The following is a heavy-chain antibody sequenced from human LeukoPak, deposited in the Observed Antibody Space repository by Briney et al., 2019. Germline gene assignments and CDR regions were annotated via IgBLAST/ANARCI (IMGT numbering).Heavy chain of an antibody. J-gene: IGHJ4*02. Sequence: GGSLRLSCAASGFTVSSNYMSWVRQAPGKGLEWVSVLYSGGSTYYADSVKGRFTISRDNSKNTLYLQMNSLRAEDTAVYYCARAPPIAARGYYFDYWGQGTLVTVSS. CDR1: GFTVSSNY. CDR3: ARAPPIAARGYYFDY. CDR2: LYSGGST. V-gene: IGHV3-53*01. D-gene: IGHD6-6*01.